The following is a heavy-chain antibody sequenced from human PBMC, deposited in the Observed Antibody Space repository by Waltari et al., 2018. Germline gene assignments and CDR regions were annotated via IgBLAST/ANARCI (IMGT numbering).Heavy chain of an antibody. V-gene: IGHV3-23*01. J-gene: IGHJ4*02. Sequence: EVQLLESGGGLGQPGGSLRLSCAASGFTFSSYAMSWVRQAPGKGLGWVSAISGSGGSTYYADSVNGRFTISRDNSKNTLYLQMNSLRAEDTAVYYCAKLHWGDEDYWGQGTLVTVSS. CDR2: ISGSGGST. CDR1: GFTFSSYA. D-gene: IGHD7-27*01. CDR3: AKLHWGDEDY.